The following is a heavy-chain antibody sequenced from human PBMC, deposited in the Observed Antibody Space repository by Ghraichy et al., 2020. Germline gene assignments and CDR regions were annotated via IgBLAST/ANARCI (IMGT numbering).Heavy chain of an antibody. D-gene: IGHD3-10*01. V-gene: IGHV3-23*01. CDR1: GFTFRSYA. J-gene: IGHJ4*02. CDR2: VSGSGAST. CDR3: AKLELLLFGEPDF. Sequence: LSLTCAASGFTFRSYAMTWVRQAPGKGLEWISTVSGSGASTYYADSVRGRFTVSRDNSKNTLYLQMNSLRAEDTAVYYCAKLELLLFGEPDFWGQGTLVTVSS.